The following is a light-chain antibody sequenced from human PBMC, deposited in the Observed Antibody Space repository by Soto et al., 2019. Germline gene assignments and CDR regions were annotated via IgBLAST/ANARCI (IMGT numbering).Light chain of an antibody. J-gene: IGLJ2*01. CDR1: SSNIGAGYD. CDR2: GNS. CDR3: QSYDRSLSGLV. V-gene: IGLV1-40*01. Sequence: QSALTQPPSVSGAPGQRVTISCSGSSSNIGAGYDVHWYQQLPGTAPKLLIYGNSNRPSGVPERFSGSKSGTSASLAITGLQAEDEADYFCQSYDRSLSGLVFGGGTKLTVL.